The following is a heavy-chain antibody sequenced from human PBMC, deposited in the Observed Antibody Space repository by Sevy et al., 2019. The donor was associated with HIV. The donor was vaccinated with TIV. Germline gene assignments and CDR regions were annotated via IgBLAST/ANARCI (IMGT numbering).Heavy chain of an antibody. CDR1: GYTLTALS. V-gene: IGHV1-24*01. D-gene: IGHD2-2*01. J-gene: IGHJ4*02. CDR3: ATDIVVGRDY. CDR2: FDEDGEI. Sequence: ASLKVSCKVSGYTLTALSMHWVRQAPGKGLEWMGGFDEDGEIMYAQKFQGRVTMTEDTSTDTAYMELSSLRSEDTAMYYCATDIVVGRDYWGQGTLVTVSS.